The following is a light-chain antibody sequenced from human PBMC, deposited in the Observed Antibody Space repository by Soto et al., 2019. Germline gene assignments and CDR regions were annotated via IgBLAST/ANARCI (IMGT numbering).Light chain of an antibody. CDR2: AAS. V-gene: IGKV1-8*01. J-gene: IGKJ3*01. Sequence: ALRMTQSPSSFSASTGDRVTITCRASQGISSYLAWYQQKRGKAPKLLIYAASTLQSGVPSRFSGSRAGTDFTLTTSCLQSEDFATYYGLQYYSYPFTFGPGTKVDIK. CDR3: LQYYSYPFT. CDR1: QGISSY.